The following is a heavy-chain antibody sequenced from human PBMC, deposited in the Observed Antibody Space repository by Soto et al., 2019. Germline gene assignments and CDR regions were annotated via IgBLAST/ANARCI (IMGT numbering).Heavy chain of an antibody. D-gene: IGHD6-13*01. CDR1: GFSLSNARMG. Sequence: SGPTLVNPTETLTLTCTVSGFSLSNARMGVSWIRQPPGKALEWLAHIFSNDEKSYSTSLKSRLTISKDTSKSQVVLTMANMDPVDTATYYCARIAAAGTRHSGWFDPWGQGTLVTVSS. J-gene: IGHJ5*02. CDR2: IFSNDEK. V-gene: IGHV2-26*01. CDR3: ARIAAAGTRHSGWFDP.